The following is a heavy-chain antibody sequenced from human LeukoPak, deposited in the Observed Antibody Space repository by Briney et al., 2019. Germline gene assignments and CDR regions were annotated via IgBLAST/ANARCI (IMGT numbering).Heavy chain of an antibody. D-gene: IGHD6-13*01. CDR2: IIPIFGTP. V-gene: IGHV1-69*06. J-gene: IGHJ6*03. CDR1: GGTFSSYA. Sequence: SVKVSCKASGGTFSSYAITWVRQAPGQGLDWMGGIIPIFGTPNYAQKFQGRVTITADKSTSTAYMELSSLRSEDTAVYYCARVVGLTGYSSSWYSGYYYYMDVWGKGTTVTVSS. CDR3: ARVVGLTGYSSSWYSGYYYYMDV.